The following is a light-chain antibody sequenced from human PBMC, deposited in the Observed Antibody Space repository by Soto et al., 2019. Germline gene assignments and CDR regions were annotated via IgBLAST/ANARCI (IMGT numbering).Light chain of an antibody. Sequence: DIVMTQSPLSLPVTPGEPASISCRSSQSLQHSNGKNFLDWYLQKPGQSPQLLIYLGSNRASGVSDRFSGGGSGTDFTLKISSVEAGDVGVYYGMQALQTPFTFGPGTKVDIK. CDR3: MQALQTPFT. V-gene: IGKV2-28*01. J-gene: IGKJ3*01. CDR2: LGS. CDR1: QSLQHSNGKNF.